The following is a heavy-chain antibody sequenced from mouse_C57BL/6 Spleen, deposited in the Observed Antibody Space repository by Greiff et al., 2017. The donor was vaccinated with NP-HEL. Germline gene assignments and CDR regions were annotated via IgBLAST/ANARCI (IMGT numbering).Heavy chain of an antibody. CDR3: ESSSYYGSSYAPWFAY. J-gene: IGHJ3*01. CDR1: GYTFTDYN. Sequence: VQLQQSGPELVKPGASVKIPCKASGYTFTDYNMDWVKQSHGKSLEWIGDINPNNGGTIYNQKFKGKATLTVDKSSSTAYMELRSLTSEDTAVYYCESSSYYGSSYAPWFAYWGQGTLVTVSA. CDR2: INPNNGGT. V-gene: IGHV1-18*01. D-gene: IGHD1-1*01.